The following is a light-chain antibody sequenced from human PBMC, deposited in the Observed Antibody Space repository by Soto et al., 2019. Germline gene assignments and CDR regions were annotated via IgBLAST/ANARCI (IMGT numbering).Light chain of an antibody. CDR2: AAS. J-gene: IGKJ1*01. CDR1: QSISSY. V-gene: IGKV1-39*01. Sequence: DIQMTQSPSSLSASVGDRVTITCRASQSISSYLNWYQQKPGKAPKLLIYAASSLQSGVPSRFSCKGCRAAFTLTVRRLHPEDFAPYYRQQSHSTPRTFGQGTKVEIK. CDR3: QQSHSTPRT.